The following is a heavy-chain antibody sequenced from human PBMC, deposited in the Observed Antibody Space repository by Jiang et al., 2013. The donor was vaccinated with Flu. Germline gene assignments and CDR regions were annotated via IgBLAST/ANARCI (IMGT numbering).Heavy chain of an antibody. J-gene: IGHJ4*02. V-gene: IGHV3-21*01. CDR3: ARDSISRIAAAGTGDDY. D-gene: IGHD6-13*01. Sequence: KGLEWVSSISSSSSYIYYADSVKGRFTISRDNAKNSLYLQMNSLRAEDTAVYYCARDSISRIAAAGTGDDYWGQGTLVTVSS. CDR2: ISSSSSYI.